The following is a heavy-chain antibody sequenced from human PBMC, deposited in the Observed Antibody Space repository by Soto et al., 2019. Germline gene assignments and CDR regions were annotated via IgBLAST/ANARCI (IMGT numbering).Heavy chain of an antibody. CDR1: GFPLSARGVG. J-gene: IGHJ4*02. D-gene: IGHD3-16*01. CDR3: AHSPWGSAPDY. CDR2: IYWNDDK. V-gene: IGHV2-5*01. Sequence: QITLKESGHTLVKPKEPLTLSCTVSGFPLSARGVGVGWIRQPPGKALEWLAVIYWNDDKRYSPCLKSRLTITKDTSKNQVVLTMTNTDPVDTAKYYCAHSPWGSAPDYWGQGTLVTVSS.